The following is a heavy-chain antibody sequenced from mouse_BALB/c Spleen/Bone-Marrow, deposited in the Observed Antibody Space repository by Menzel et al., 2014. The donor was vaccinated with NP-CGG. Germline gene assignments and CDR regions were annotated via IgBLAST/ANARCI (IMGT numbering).Heavy chain of an antibody. Sequence: EVKLVESGGGLVQPGGSRKLSCAASGFTFSSFGMHWVRQAPEKGLEWVASISSGSTAICYADTVKGRFTISRDNPKNTLFLQMTSLRSEDTAMYCCARGGNWDDFDVWGAGTTVTVPS. D-gene: IGHD4-1*01. CDR2: ISSGSTAI. CDR3: ARGGNWDDFDV. J-gene: IGHJ1*01. CDR1: GFTFSSFG. V-gene: IGHV5-17*02.